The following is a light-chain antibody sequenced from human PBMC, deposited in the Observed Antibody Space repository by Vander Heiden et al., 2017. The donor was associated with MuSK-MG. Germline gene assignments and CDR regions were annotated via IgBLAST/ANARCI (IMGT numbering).Light chain of an antibody. V-gene: IGLV1-44*01. Sequence: QSVLTQPTSASGTPGQRVTISCSGSSSNIGSNTVNWYQQRPGTAPKLLIYSNNQRPSGVPDRFSGSKSGTSASLAISGLQSEDEADYYCAAWDDSLNGVVFGGGTKLTVL. CDR3: AAWDDSLNGVV. CDR2: SNN. CDR1: SSNIGSNT. J-gene: IGLJ2*01.